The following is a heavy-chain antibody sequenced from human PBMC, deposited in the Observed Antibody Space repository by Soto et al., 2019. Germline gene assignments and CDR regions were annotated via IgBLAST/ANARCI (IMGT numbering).Heavy chain of an antibody. D-gene: IGHD3-10*01. CDR3: ARRRGSHGWFDL. CDR1: GYTFINYD. V-gene: IGHV1-8*01. Sequence: QVQLVQSGSEVKKPGASVKVSCKASGYTFINYDLNWVRQATGQGLEWVGWMNPDSGNTGYAQNFQGRVTITGNTSISSVYMELSSLTSEDTAVYYCARRRGSHGWFDLWGQGTLVTVSS. J-gene: IGHJ5*02. CDR2: MNPDSGNT.